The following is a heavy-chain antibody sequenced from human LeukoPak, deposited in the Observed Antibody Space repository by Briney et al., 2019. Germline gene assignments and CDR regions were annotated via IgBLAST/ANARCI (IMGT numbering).Heavy chain of an antibody. CDR3: ARGLGPGNWFDP. D-gene: IGHD3-10*01. CDR2: IYHSGST. V-gene: IGHV4-38-2*02. Sequence: SETLSLTCTVYGGSITSYYWGWIRQPPGKGLEWIGSIYHSGSTFYNPSLKSRVTISVDTSKNQFSLKLSSVTAADTAMFYCARGLGPGNWFDPWGQGTLVTVSS. CDR1: GGSITSYY. J-gene: IGHJ5*02.